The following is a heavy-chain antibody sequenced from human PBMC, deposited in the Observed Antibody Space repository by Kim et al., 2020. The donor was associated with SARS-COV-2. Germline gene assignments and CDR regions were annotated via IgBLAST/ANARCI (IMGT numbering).Heavy chain of an antibody. CDR2: IYYSGST. J-gene: IGHJ4*02. CDR1: GGSISSYY. CDR3: ARHRLAVASPFDY. V-gene: IGHV4-59*08. D-gene: IGHD6-19*01. Sequence: SETLSLTCTVSGGSISSYYWSWIRQPPGKGLEWIGYIYYSGSTNYNPSLKSRVTISVDTSKNQFSLKLSSVTAADTAVYYCARHRLAVASPFDYWGQGTLVTVSS.